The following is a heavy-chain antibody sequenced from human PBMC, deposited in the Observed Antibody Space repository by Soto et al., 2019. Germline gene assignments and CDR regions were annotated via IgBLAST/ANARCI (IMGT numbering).Heavy chain of an antibody. CDR3: SRDRVPLFTMIVGGGGYYYYGMDV. J-gene: IGHJ6*02. CDR1: GGTFSSYA. V-gene: IGHV1-69*01. D-gene: IGHD3-22*01. Sequence: QVQLVQSGAEVKKPGSSVKVSCKASGGTFSSYAISWVRQAPGQGLEWMGGIIPIFGTANYAQKFQGRVTVSADESTRTAYMGLSRLRSGDKAVYFWSRDRVPLFTMIVGGGGYYYYGMDVWGQGTTVTVSS. CDR2: IIPIFGTA.